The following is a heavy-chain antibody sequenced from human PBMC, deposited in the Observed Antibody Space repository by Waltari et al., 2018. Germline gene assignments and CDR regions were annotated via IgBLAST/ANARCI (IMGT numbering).Heavy chain of an antibody. CDR3: ARDQGSGNYYYGMDV. D-gene: IGHD6-19*01. V-gene: IGHV1-2*02. CDR1: GYTFTGYY. CDR2: INPSSGGT. J-gene: IGHJ6*02. Sequence: QVQLVQSGAEVKKPGASVKVSCKASGYTFTGYYMHWVRQAPGQGLEWRGWINPSSGGTNYAQKLQGGVTRTRDTSISTAYMELSRLRSDDTAVYYCARDQGSGNYYYGMDVWGQGTTVTVSS.